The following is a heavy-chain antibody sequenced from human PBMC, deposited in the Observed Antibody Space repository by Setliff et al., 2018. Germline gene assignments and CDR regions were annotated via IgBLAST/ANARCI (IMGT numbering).Heavy chain of an antibody. CDR2: INPSGGST. V-gene: IGHV1-46*01. J-gene: IGHJ3*02. D-gene: IGHD6-19*01. CDR3: ARDGVSSGWYPDAFDI. Sequence: GASVKVSCKASGYTFTSHYMHWVRQAPGQGLGWMGIINPSGGSTSYAQKFQGRVTMTRDTSTSTVYMELSSLRSEDTAVYYCARDGVSSGWYPDAFDIWGQGTMVTVSS. CDR1: GYTFTSHY.